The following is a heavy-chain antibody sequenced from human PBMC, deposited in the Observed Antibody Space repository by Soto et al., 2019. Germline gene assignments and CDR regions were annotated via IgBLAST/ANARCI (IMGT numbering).Heavy chain of an antibody. J-gene: IGHJ5*02. CDR2: INPNSGGT. CDR1: GYTFTGYY. Sequence: ASVKVSCKASGYTFTGYYMHWVRQAPGQGLEWMGWINPNSGGTNYAQKFQGWVTMTRDTAISTAYMELSRLISDDMAVVYCARGGLADCIGGSSYYWFDPWGQGTLVTVAS. CDR3: ARGGLADCIGGSSYYWFDP. V-gene: IGHV1-2*04. D-gene: IGHD2-15*01.